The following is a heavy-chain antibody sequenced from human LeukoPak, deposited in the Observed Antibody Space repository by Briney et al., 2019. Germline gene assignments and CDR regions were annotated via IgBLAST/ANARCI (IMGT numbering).Heavy chain of an antibody. CDR2: IYYSGST. Sequence: SETLSLTCTVSGGSISSSSYYWGWIRQPPWKGLEWIGSIYYSGSTYYNPSLKSRVTISVDTSKNQFSLKLSSVTAADTAVYYCARVLGYSYGHFDYWGQGTLVTVSS. CDR3: ARVLGYSYGHFDY. D-gene: IGHD5-18*01. J-gene: IGHJ4*02. V-gene: IGHV4-39*07. CDR1: GGSISSSSYY.